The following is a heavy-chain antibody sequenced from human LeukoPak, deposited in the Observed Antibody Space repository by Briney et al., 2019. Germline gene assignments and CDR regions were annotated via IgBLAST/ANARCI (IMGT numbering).Heavy chain of an antibody. J-gene: IGHJ4*02. V-gene: IGHV4-59*01. CDR3: ARDSGGFDY. CDR2: IYYSGST. CDR1: GGSISSYY. Sequence: SETLSLTCTVSGGSISSYYWSWIRQPPGKGLEWIGYIYYSGSTNYNPSLKSRVTISVDTSKNQFSLKLSSVTAADTAVYYRARDSGGFDYWGQGTLVTVSS.